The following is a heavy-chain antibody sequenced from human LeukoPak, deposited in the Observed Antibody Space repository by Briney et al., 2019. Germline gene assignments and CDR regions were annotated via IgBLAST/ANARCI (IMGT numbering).Heavy chain of an antibody. V-gene: IGHV1-69*04. D-gene: IGHD2-15*01. CDR2: IIPIFGIA. CDR3: ARDFPSRYSRSYAFDI. J-gene: IGHJ3*02. Sequence: GASVKVSCKASGGTFSSYAISWVRQAPGQGLEWMGRIIPIFGIANYAQKFQGRVTITADKSTSTAYMELSSLRSDDTAVYYCARDFPSRYSRSYAFDIWGQGTMVTVSS. CDR1: GGTFSSYA.